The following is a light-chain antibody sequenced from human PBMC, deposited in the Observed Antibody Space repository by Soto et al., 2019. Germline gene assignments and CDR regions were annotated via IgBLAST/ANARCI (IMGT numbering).Light chain of an antibody. V-gene: IGLV2-14*01. Sequence: HSALTQPASVSGSPGQSITISCTGTSSDVGNYIYVSWYQQHPGKAPKLIIYEVSNRPSGVSNRFSASKSGNTASLTISGLQADDEADYYCSSYTSGSTPFVFGTGTKVTV. CDR1: SSDVGNYIY. CDR2: EVS. CDR3: SSYTSGSTPFV. J-gene: IGLJ1*01.